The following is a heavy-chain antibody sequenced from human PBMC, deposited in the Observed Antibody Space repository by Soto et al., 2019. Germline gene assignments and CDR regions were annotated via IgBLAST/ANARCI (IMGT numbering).Heavy chain of an antibody. J-gene: IGHJ4*02. CDR2: IDHDGPT. Sequence: EVQLVESGGGLVQPGGSLRLSCAGSGFIVSNYWMHWVRQAPGKGLEWVARIDHDGPTDYAASVRGRFTISRDNAENTLYLQMNSLRPEDTAVYYCVRDSHGDYWGQGTLVTVSS. CDR1: GFIVSNYW. V-gene: IGHV3-74*01. CDR3: VRDSHGDY.